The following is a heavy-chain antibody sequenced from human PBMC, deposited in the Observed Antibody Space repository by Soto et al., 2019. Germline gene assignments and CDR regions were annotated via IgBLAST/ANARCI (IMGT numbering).Heavy chain of an antibody. CDR2: ISGSGGST. CDR3: AKEVRYPLSAFTVTLTDY. CDR1: GFTFSSYA. J-gene: IGHJ4*02. D-gene: IGHD4-17*01. V-gene: IGHV3-23*01. Sequence: EVQLLESGGGLVQPGGSLRLSCAASGFTFSSYAMSWVRQAPGKGLEWVSAISGSGGSTYYADSVKGRFTISRDNYKNTLYLQMNSLRAEDTAVYYCAKEVRYPLSAFTVTLTDYWGQGTLVTVSS.